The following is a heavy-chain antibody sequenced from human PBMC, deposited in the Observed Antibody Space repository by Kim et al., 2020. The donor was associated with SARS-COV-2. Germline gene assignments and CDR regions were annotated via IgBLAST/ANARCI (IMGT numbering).Heavy chain of an antibody. J-gene: IGHJ4*02. Sequence: GGSLRLSCSASGFLITYHDMHWVRQAPGKGLEFVSSISRDGTATYYGDSVRGRFTISRDTSKNTVSLQMSSLRAEDTAIYYRVRQSGSDYYHFLDFWGQGTLVTVSS. V-gene: IGHV3-64D*09. D-gene: IGHD4-17*01. CDR2: ISRDGTAT. CDR1: GFLITYHD. CDR3: VRQSGSDYYHFLDF.